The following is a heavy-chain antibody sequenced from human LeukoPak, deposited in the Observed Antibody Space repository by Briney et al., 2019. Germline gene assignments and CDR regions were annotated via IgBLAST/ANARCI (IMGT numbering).Heavy chain of an antibody. J-gene: IGHJ4*02. Sequence: PGGSLRLSCAASGFRFANYAMHWVRQAPGKGPEWVSLISYDGATQFYADSMKGRFTVSRDNSNNTLYLQLSGLTTEDTAVYFCARTSGREKNFDSWGQGTLVTVSP. V-gene: IGHV3-30-3*01. CDR2: ISYDGATQ. CDR1: GFRFANYA. CDR3: ARTSGREKNFDS. D-gene: IGHD1-26*01.